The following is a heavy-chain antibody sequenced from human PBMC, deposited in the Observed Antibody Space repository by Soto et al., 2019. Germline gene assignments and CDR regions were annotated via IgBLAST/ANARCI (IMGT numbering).Heavy chain of an antibody. V-gene: IGHV3-23*01. CDR3: GSRDGVGNNSDY. CDR1: GFTFSSYW. Sequence: GGSLRLSCAASGFTFSSYWMYWVRQAPGKGLEWASGISDSGGITYYADSVRGRCTISRDNSKNTLYLQMNSLRVEDTAVYYCGSRDGVGNNSDYGGRETPVTVSS. CDR2: ISDSGGIT. D-gene: IGHD3-10*01. J-gene: IGHJ4*02.